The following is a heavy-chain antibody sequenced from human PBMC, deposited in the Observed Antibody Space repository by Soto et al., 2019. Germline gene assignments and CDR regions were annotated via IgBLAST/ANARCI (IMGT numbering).Heavy chain of an antibody. CDR3: ARDRHNNFFDP. CDR2: INYSGST. Sequence: SETLSLTCAVYGGSFSGYYWSWIRQPPGKGLEWIGEINYSGSTNYNPSLESRVAISVDTSRSQFSLKLHSVTAADTAIYYCARDRHNNFFDPWGQGTLVTVSS. V-gene: IGHV4-34*01. CDR1: GGSFSGYY. J-gene: IGHJ5*02. D-gene: IGHD3-16*02.